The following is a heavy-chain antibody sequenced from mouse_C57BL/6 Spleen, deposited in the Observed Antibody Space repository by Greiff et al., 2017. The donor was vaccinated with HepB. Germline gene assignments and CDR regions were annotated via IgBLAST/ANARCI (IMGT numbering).Heavy chain of an antibody. CDR1: GYTFTSYT. CDR3: AGYYYGSSPWWYFDV. CDR2: INPSSGYT. D-gene: IGHD1-1*01. Sequence: QVQLQQSGAELARPGASVKMSCKASGYTFTSYTMHWVKQRPGQGLEWIGYINPSSGYTKYNQKFKDKATLTADKSSRTAYMQLSSLTSEDSAVYYCAGYYYGSSPWWYFDVWGTGTTVTVSS. V-gene: IGHV1-4*01. J-gene: IGHJ1*03.